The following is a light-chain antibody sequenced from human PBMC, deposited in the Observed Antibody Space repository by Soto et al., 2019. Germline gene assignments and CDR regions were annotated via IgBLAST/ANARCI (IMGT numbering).Light chain of an antibody. J-gene: IGKJ4*01. Sequence: GDRVTITCRASQGIAPYLAWFQQKPGNVPKLLIYATSTLQSGVPSRFSGSGSGTDFTLTINSLQPEDVGTYYCQKYNSAPLTFGGGTKVEIK. CDR2: ATS. CDR1: QGIAPY. CDR3: QKYNSAPLT. V-gene: IGKV1-27*01.